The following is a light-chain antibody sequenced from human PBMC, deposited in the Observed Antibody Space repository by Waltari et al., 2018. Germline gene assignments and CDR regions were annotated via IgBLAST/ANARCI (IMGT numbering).Light chain of an antibody. V-gene: IGKV2-30*02. Sequence: DAVLTQSTLSLPVTPGQPASISCRSSQSLLHTDAGKTFLNWLQQKPGQPPRRLIYQVSNRDSGVPDRFSGSGAGTDFTLKISRVEAEDVGVYYCVQGTHWPLTFGGGTKVEIK. CDR3: VQGTHWPLT. CDR1: QSLLHTDAGKTF. J-gene: IGKJ4*01. CDR2: QVS.